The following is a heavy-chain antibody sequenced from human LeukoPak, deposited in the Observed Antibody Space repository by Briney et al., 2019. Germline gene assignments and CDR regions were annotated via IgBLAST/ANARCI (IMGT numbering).Heavy chain of an antibody. CDR3: ARVGATGTTSPFDY. CDR2: INPNRGGT. CDR1: GYTFTAYY. D-gene: IGHD1-1*01. V-gene: IGHV1-2*02. J-gene: IGHJ4*02. Sequence: ASVKVSCKASGYTFTAYYMHWVRQAPGQRLEWRGWINPNRGGTNYAQKFQGRVTMTRDTSIRTAYMELSRMRSDDTAVYYCARVGATGTTSPFDYWGQGTLVTVSS.